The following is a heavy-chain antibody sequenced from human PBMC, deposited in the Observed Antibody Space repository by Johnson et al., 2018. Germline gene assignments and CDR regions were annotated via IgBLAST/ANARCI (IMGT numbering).Heavy chain of an antibody. CDR1: GFTFSSYA. Sequence: VQLVQSGGGLVQPGGSLRLSCAASGFTFSSYAMHWVRQAPGKGLEYVSAISSNGGSTYYANSVKGRFTISRDNSKNPLYLQMGSLRAEDMAVYYCARDVATVTTKGYYYYYYMDVWGKGTTVTVSS. V-gene: IGHV3-64*01. J-gene: IGHJ6*03. CDR3: ARDVATVTTKGYYYYYYMDV. CDR2: ISSNGGST. D-gene: IGHD4-17*01.